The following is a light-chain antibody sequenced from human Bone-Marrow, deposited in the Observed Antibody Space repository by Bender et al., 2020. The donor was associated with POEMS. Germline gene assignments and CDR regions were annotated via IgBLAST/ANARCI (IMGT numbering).Light chain of an antibody. CDR1: ALPRKH. CDR2: HGD. Sequence: SYELPQPPSVSVSPGQTARITCSGDALPRKHAYWYQQKSGQAPVLVIYHGDKRPSEIPEGFSGSSSGTVATLTVSGAQLEDEGDYYCYATDSSGRYWVFGGGTKLTVL. V-gene: IGLV3-10*01. J-gene: IGLJ3*02. CDR3: YATDSSGRYWV.